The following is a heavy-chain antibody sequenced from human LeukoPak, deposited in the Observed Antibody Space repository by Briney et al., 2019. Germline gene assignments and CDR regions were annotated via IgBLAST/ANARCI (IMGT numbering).Heavy chain of an antibody. D-gene: IGHD6-13*01. CDR2: ISYDGSNK. V-gene: IGHV3-30*18. CDR1: GFTFSSYG. J-gene: IGHJ4*02. Sequence: GGSLRLSCAASGFTFSSYGMHWVRQAPGKGLGWVAVISYDGSNKYYADSVKGRFTISRDNSKNTLYLQMNSLRAEDTAVYYCAKDQGVAAASLDYWGQGTLVTVSS. CDR3: AKDQGVAAASLDY.